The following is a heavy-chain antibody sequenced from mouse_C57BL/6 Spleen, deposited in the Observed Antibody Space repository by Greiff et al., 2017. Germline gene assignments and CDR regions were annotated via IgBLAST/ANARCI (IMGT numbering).Heavy chain of an antibody. Sequence: EVMLVESGGGLVQPGGSLSLPCAASGFTFTDYYMSWVRQPPGKALEWLGFIRNKANGYTTAYSASVKGRFTISRDNSKSILYLQMNALRAENRATYYCARLGSSSFDYWGQGTTLTVSS. CDR3: ARLGSSSFDY. V-gene: IGHV7-3*01. CDR2: IRNKANGYTT. CDR1: GFTFTDYY. J-gene: IGHJ2*01. D-gene: IGHD1-1*01.